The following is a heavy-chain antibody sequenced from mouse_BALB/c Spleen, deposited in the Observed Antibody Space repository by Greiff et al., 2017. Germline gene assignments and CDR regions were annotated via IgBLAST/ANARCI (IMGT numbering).Heavy chain of an antibody. Sequence: EVQLQQSGTVLARPGASVKMSCKASGYTFTSYWMHWVKQRPGQGLEWIGAIYPGNSDTSYNQKFKGKAKLTAVTSTSTAYMELSSLTNEDSAVYYCTIITTVVATRYYFDYWGQGTTLTVSS. CDR3: TIITTVVATRYYFDY. J-gene: IGHJ2*01. D-gene: IGHD1-1*01. CDR2: IYPGNSDT. V-gene: IGHV1-5*01. CDR1: GYTFTSYW.